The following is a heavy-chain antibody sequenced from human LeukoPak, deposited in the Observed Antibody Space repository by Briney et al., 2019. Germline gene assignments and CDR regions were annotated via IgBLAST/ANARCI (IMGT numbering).Heavy chain of an antibody. J-gene: IGHJ4*02. CDR3: ARGHVRGYSYGFGY. CDR2: IWYDGSNK. D-gene: IGHD5-18*01. CDR1: GFMFRSYG. V-gene: IGHV3-33*08. Sequence: GGSLRLSCAASGFMFRSYGMHWVRQAPGKGLEWVAVIWYDGSNKYYTDSVKGRFTISRDNSNNTLYLQMNNLRVEDTAVYYCARGHVRGYSYGFGYWGQGSLVTVSS.